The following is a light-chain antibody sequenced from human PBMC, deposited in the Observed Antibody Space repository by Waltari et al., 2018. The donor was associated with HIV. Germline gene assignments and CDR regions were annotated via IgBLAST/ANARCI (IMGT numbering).Light chain of an antibody. Sequence: QSVLTQPPSVSALPGQTVTISCSGSYGTIGTGFVCWYQVLPGLHPKLLIYRNDQRPSGVPDRFSGSKSGTSASLAITGLRSEDEGDYYCATWDDSLNMFGGGTRLTVL. CDR2: RND. CDR3: ATWDDSLNM. J-gene: IGLJ3*02. CDR1: YGTIGTGF. V-gene: IGLV1-47*01.